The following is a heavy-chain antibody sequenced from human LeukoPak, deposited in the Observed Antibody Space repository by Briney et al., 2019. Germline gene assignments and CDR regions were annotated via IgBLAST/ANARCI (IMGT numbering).Heavy chain of an antibody. CDR1: GFTVSSNY. J-gene: IGHJ6*03. V-gene: IGHV3-66*01. Sequence: GGSLRLSCAASGFTVSSNYMSWVRQAPGKGLEWVSVIYSGGSTYYADSVKGRFTISRDNSKNTLYLQMNSLRAEDTAVYYCARAAYYGAHPNYYYYYMDVWGKGTTVTISS. CDR3: ARAAYYGAHPNYYYYYMDV. CDR2: IYSGGST. D-gene: IGHD4-17*01.